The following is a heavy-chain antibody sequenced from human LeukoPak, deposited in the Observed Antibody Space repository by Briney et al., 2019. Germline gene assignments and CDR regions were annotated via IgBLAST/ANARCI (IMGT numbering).Heavy chain of an antibody. Sequence: PGGSLRLSCAASGFTFSSYGMHWVRQAPGKGLEWVAVISYDGNNKYYADSVKGRFTISRDNSKNSLYLQMNSLRAEDTAVYYCARDRGENYDSSGYYDYWGQGTLVTVSS. J-gene: IGHJ4*02. CDR1: GFTFSSYG. CDR3: ARDRGENYDSSGYYDY. V-gene: IGHV3-30*03. CDR2: ISYDGNNK. D-gene: IGHD3-22*01.